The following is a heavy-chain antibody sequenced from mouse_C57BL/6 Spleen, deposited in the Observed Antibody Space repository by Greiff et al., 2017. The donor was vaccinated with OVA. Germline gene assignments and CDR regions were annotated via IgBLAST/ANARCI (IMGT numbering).Heavy chain of an antibody. CDR1: GFTFSSYA. Sequence: EVMLVESGEGLVKPGGSLKLSCAASGFTFSSYAMSWVRQTPEKRLEWVAYISSGGDYIYYADTVKGRFTISRDNARNTLYLQMSSLKSEDTAMYDCTREEETTVVFDYWGQGTTLTVSS. CDR2: ISSGGDYI. D-gene: IGHD1-1*01. J-gene: IGHJ2*01. CDR3: TREEETTVVFDY. V-gene: IGHV5-9-1*02.